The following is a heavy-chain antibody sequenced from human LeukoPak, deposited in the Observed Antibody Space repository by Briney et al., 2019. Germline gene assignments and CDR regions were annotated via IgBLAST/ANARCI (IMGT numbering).Heavy chain of an antibody. CDR1: GFTFSSYA. D-gene: IGHD6-13*01. V-gene: IGHV3-21*01. Sequence: GGSLRLSCAASGFTFSSYAMSWVRQAPGKGLEWVSSISSSSSYIYYADSVKGRFTISRDNAKNSLYLQMNSLRAEDTAVYYCARDSSWYSAFDIWGQGTMVTVSS. CDR2: ISSSSSYI. J-gene: IGHJ3*02. CDR3: ARDSSWYSAFDI.